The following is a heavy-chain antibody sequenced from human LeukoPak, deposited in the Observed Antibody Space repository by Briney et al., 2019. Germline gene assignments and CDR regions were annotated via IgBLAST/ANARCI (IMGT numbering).Heavy chain of an antibody. V-gene: IGHV3-21*01. CDR1: GFTFSSYS. J-gene: IGHJ4*02. Sequence: GGSLRLSCAASGFTFSSYSMNWVRQAPGKGLEWVSSISSSSSYIYHADSVKGRFTISRDNAKNSLYLQMNSLRAEDTAVYYCARDGSSGWYGVYYFDYWGQGTLVTVSS. D-gene: IGHD6-19*01. CDR2: ISSSSSYI. CDR3: ARDGSSGWYGVYYFDY.